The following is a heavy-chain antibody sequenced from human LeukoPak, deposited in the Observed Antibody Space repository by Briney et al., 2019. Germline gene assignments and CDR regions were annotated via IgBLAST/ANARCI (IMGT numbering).Heavy chain of an antibody. CDR1: GGSISSGSYY. CDR3: ARERYYYDSSGHNWFDP. Sequence: SETLSLTCTVSGGSISSGSYYWSWIRQPPGKGLEWIGYIYYSGSTNYNPSLKSRVTISVDTSKNQFSLKLSSVTAADTAVYYCARERYYYDSSGHNWFDPWGQGTLVTVSS. CDR2: IYYSGST. J-gene: IGHJ5*02. D-gene: IGHD3-22*01. V-gene: IGHV4-61*01.